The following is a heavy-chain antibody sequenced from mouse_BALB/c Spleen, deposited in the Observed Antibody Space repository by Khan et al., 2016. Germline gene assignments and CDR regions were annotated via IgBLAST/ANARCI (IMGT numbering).Heavy chain of an antibody. V-gene: IGHV14-3*02. CDR3: ANSRGDYGNYAWFAY. D-gene: IGHD2-1*01. Sequence: VQLQQSGAELVKPGASVKLSCTASGFNIKDTYMHWVKQRPEQGLEWIGRIDPANGNTKYDPKFQGKATITADTSYNTAYLQLSSLTSVDTAVYYCANSRGDYGNYAWFAYWGEGTLVTVSA. J-gene: IGHJ3*01. CDR2: IDPANGNT. CDR1: GFNIKDTY.